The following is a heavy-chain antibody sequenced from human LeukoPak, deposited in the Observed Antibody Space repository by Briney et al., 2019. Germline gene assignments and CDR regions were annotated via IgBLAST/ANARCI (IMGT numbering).Heavy chain of an antibody. V-gene: IGHV4-61*08. J-gene: IGHJ6*03. Sequence: SETLSLTCAISDDSISSGGYSWSWIRQPPGKGLEWIGYIHDSGSTYYNPSLKSRVTISVDTSKNQFSLKLSSVTAADTAVYFCARTQEAGYSNGRYDSYYYYMDVWGKGTTVTISS. CDR2: IHDSGST. CDR3: ARTQEAGYSNGRYDSYYYYMDV. D-gene: IGHD6-19*01. CDR1: DDSISSGGYS.